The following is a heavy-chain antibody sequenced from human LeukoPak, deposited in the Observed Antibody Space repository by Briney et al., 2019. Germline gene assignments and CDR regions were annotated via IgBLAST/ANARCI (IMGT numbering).Heavy chain of an antibody. V-gene: IGHV3-21*01. CDR2: ISSSSSYI. CDR1: GFTFSSYS. D-gene: IGHD3-10*01. Sequence: PGGSLRLSCAASGFTFSSYSMNWVRQAPGKGLEWVSSISSSSSYIYYADSVKGRFTISRDNSKNTLYLQMNSLRAEDTAVYYCAKIQGITMVRGAFDYWGQGTLVTVSS. J-gene: IGHJ4*02. CDR3: AKIQGITMVRGAFDY.